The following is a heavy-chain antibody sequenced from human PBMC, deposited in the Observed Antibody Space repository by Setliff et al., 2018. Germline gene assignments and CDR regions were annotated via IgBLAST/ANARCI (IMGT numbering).Heavy chain of an antibody. Sequence: SETLSLTCSVSGDSISSGIYHWSWIRQPAGKGLEWIGRIYVNGGSTTYSPSLKSRVTISVDTSKNQFSLNLSSVTAADTAVYYCARAGYELGQYNWFDPWGQGTQVTVSS. V-gene: IGHV4-61*02. D-gene: IGHD2-2*01. J-gene: IGHJ5*02. CDR1: GDSISSGIYH. CDR3: ARAGYELGQYNWFDP. CDR2: IYVNGGST.